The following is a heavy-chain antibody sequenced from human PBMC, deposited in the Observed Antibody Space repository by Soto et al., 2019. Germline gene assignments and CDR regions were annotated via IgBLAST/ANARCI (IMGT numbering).Heavy chain of an antibody. Sequence: GGSLRLSFAASGFTVSSNYMSWVRQAPGKGLEWVSVIYSGGSTYYADSVKGRFTISRDNSKNTLYLQMNSLRAEDTAVYYCARLRRAAAPGAFDIWGQGTMVTVSS. J-gene: IGHJ3*02. V-gene: IGHV3-66*04. CDR2: IYSGGST. CDR3: ARLRRAAAPGAFDI. D-gene: IGHD6-13*01. CDR1: GFTVSSNY.